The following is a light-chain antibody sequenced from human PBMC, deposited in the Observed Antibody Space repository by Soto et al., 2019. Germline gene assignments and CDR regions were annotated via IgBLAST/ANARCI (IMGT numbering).Light chain of an antibody. CDR1: QSVSSY. CDR2: DAS. CDR3: QQYGSSPSIT. V-gene: IGKV3-20*01. J-gene: IGKJ5*01. Sequence: EIVVTPSPATLSLSPGERATLSCRASQSVSSYLAWYQQKPGQAPRLLIYDASNRATGIPARFSGSGSGTDFTLTISRLEPEDFAVYYCQQYGSSPSITFGQGTRLEIK.